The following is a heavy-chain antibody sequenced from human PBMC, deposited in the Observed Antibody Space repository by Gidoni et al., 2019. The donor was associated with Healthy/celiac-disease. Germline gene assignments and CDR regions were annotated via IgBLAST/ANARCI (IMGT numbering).Heavy chain of an antibody. CDR1: GFTFSSYS. V-gene: IGHV3-48*01. CDR2: ISSSSSTI. J-gene: IGHJ4*02. CDR3: ARKGRAVAGTLDY. Sequence: EVQLVESGGGLVQPGGSLRLSCAASGFTFSSYSMNWVRQAPGKGLEWVSYISSSSSTIYYADSVKGRFTISRDNAKNSLYLQMNSLRAEDTAVYYCARKGRAVAGTLDYWGQGTLVTVSS. D-gene: IGHD6-19*01.